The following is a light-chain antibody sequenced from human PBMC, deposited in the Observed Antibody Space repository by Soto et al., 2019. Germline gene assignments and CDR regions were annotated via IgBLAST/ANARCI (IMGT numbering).Light chain of an antibody. J-gene: IGLJ2*01. CDR3: QSYDSSLSVL. CDR2: GNS. Sequence: QSVLPQPPSVSGAPGQRSTISCTGSSSNIGAGYDVHWYQQLPGTAPKLLIYGNSNRPSGVPDRFSGSKSGTSASLAITGLQAEDEADYYCQSYDSSLSVLLGGGTKLTVL. CDR1: SSNIGAGYD. V-gene: IGLV1-40*01.